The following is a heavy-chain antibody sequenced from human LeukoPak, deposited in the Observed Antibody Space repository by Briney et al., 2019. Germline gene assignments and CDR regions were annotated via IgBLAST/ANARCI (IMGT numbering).Heavy chain of an antibody. V-gene: IGHV3-30*19. CDR2: ISYDGSNK. CDR3: ARADYGDYVDY. D-gene: IGHD4-17*01. J-gene: IGHJ4*02. CDR1: GFTFSSYG. Sequence: PGGSLRLSCAASGFTFSSYGMHWVRQAPGKGLEWVAVISYDGSNKYYADSVKGRFTISRDNSKNTLYLQMNCLRAEDTAVYYCARADYGDYVDYWGQGTLVTVSS.